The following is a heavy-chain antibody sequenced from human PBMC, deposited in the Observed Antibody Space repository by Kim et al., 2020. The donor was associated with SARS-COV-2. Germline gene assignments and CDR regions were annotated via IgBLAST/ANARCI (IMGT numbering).Heavy chain of an antibody. V-gene: IGHV4-34*01. J-gene: IGHJ6*02. Sequence: SETLSLTCAVYGGSFSDYYWSWIRQPPGKGLEWIGEINHSGRTNYNPSLKSRVTISVDKSKNHFSLNLTSVTAADTAVFYCARWNSVYIGVDVWGQGTTVTVSS. CDR2: INHSGRT. CDR1: GGSFSDYY. D-gene: IGHD3-22*01. CDR3: ARWNSVYIGVDV.